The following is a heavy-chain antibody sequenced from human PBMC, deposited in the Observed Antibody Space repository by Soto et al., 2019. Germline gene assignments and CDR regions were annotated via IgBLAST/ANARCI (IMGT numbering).Heavy chain of an antibody. CDR1: GGSFSGYY. CDR3: ARDRMEVLWFGELFRAFDI. V-gene: IGHV4-34*01. J-gene: IGHJ3*02. Sequence: QVQLQQWGAGLLKPSETLSLTCAVYGGSFSGYYWSWIRQPPGKGLEWIGEINHSGSTNYNPSLKIRVTISVDTSKNQFSLKLSSVTAADTAVYYCARDRMEVLWFGELFRAFDIWGQGTMVTVSS. D-gene: IGHD3-10*01. CDR2: INHSGST.